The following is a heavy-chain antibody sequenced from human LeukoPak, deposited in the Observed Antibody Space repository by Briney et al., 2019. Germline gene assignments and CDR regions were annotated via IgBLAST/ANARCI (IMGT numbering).Heavy chain of an antibody. D-gene: IGHD1-26*01. Sequence: GGSLRLSCAASGFTFSDYYMSWIRQAPGKGLEWVSYISSSGSTIYYADSVKGRFTISRDNAKNSLYLQMNSLRAEDTAVYYCAREAPSGGSYFLDVQRAFDIWGQGTMVTVSS. V-gene: IGHV3-11*04. CDR1: GFTFSDYY. CDR2: ISSSGSTI. CDR3: AREAPSGGSYFLDVQRAFDI. J-gene: IGHJ3*02.